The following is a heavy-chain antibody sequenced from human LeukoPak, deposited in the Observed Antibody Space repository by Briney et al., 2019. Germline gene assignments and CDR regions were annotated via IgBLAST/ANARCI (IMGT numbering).Heavy chain of an antibody. CDR2: INHSGST. Sequence: SETLSLTCAVYGGSFSGYYWSWIRQPPGKGLEWIGEINHSGSTNYNPSLKGRVAISVDTSKNQFSLKLSSVTAADTAVYYCARGLDSSGYSDYWGQGTLVTVSS. V-gene: IGHV4-34*01. CDR3: ARGLDSSGYSDY. J-gene: IGHJ4*02. CDR1: GGSFSGYY. D-gene: IGHD3-22*01.